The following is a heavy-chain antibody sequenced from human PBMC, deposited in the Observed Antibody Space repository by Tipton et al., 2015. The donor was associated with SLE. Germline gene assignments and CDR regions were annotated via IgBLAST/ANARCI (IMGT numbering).Heavy chain of an antibody. J-gene: IGHJ3*02. CDR1: GQSITSGHY. D-gene: IGHD2-8*02. CDR3: ARVYWRRVDGFDI. CDR2: MYQSGIT. Sequence: TLSLTCAVSGQSITSGHYWGWIRQPPGKGLEWIASMYQSGITYYNPSLKSRVTISLDPSKNQLSLKLSSVTAADTAVYYCARVYWRRVDGFDIWGQGTMVTVSS. V-gene: IGHV4-38-2*01.